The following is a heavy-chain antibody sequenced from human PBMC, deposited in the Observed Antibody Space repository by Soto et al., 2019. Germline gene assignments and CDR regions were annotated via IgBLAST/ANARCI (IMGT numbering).Heavy chain of an antibody. Sequence: TLSLTCTVSGVSISSGDYYWSWIRQTPGKGLEWIGYIYYSENTYSNPSLKSRVTISGGTSKNQFSLNLSSVTAADTAVYYCARDQNGSGNYYTRYFDYWGQGTLVTVSS. V-gene: IGHV4-30-4*01. D-gene: IGHD3-10*01. CDR3: ARDQNGSGNYYTRYFDY. CDR2: IYYSENT. CDR1: GVSISSGDYY. J-gene: IGHJ4*02.